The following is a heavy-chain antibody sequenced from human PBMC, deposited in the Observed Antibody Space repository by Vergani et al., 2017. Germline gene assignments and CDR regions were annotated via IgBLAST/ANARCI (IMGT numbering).Heavy chain of an antibody. Sequence: EVQLVESGGGLVQPGGSLRLSCAASGFTFSSYWMHWVRQAPGKGLVWVSRINSDGSSTSYADSVKGRFTISRDNAKNTLYLQMNSLRAEDTAVYYCARGFIAAAGYWYFDLWGRGTLVTVSS. V-gene: IGHV3-74*01. J-gene: IGHJ2*01. CDR2: INSDGSST. D-gene: IGHD6-13*01. CDR3: ARGFIAAAGYWYFDL. CDR1: GFTFSSYW.